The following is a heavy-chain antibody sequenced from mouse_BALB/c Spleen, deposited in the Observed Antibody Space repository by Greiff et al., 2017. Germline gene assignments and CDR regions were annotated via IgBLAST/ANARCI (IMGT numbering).Heavy chain of an antibody. V-gene: IGHV1-69*01. D-gene: IGHD1-1*01. CDR2: IDTSDSYT. J-gene: IGHJ1*01. CDR1: GYTFTDYW. Sequence: VKLQQPGAELVMPGASVKMSCKASGYTFTDYWMHWVKQRPGQRLEWIGAIDTSDSYTSYNQKFKGKATLTVDESSSTAYMQLSSLTSEDSAVYYCARYYGTYFDVWGAGTTVTVSA. CDR3: ARYYGTYFDV.